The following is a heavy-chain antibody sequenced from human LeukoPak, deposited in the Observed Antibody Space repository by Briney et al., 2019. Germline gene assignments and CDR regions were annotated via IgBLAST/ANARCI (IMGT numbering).Heavy chain of an antibody. CDR3: ARGRVTYYDFWSGYPYFDY. D-gene: IGHD3-3*01. CDR1: GGSISSYY. V-gene: IGHV4-59*01. J-gene: IGHJ4*02. CDR2: IYYSGST. Sequence: SETLSLTCTVSGGSISSYYWSWIRQPPGKGLEWIGYIYYSGSTNYNPSLKSRVTISVDTSKNQFSLKLSSVTAADTAVYYCARGRVTYYDFWSGYPYFDYWGQGTLVTVSS.